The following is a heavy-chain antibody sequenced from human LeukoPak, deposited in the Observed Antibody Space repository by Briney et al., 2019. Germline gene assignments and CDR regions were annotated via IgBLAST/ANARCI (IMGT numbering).Heavy chain of an antibody. CDR2: ISGSGGST. D-gene: IGHD3-10*01. J-gene: IGHJ3*02. Sequence: GGSLRLSCAASGFTFSSYAMSWVRQAPGKGLEWVSAISGSGGSTYYADSVKGRFTISRDNAKNSLYLQMNSLRAEDTAVYYCARSKGENPDAFDIWGQGTMVTVSS. CDR1: GFTFSSYA. V-gene: IGHV3-23*01. CDR3: ARSKGENPDAFDI.